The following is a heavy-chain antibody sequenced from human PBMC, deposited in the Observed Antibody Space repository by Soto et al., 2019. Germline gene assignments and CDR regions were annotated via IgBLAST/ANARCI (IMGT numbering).Heavy chain of an antibody. J-gene: IGHJ4*02. Sequence: QVQLVQSGGEEKKPGASVKVSCKAFGYTFTNYGISWVRQAPGQGIEWMGWISPNNGNTKYAQKIQGRGTMTTDTSTSTAYMDRRSLISDDTAVYYCARGRAATLAAARHDYWGQGTLVTVSS. CDR1: GYTFTNYG. CDR2: ISPNNGNT. CDR3: ARGRAATLAAARHDY. V-gene: IGHV1-18*01. D-gene: IGHD6-13*01.